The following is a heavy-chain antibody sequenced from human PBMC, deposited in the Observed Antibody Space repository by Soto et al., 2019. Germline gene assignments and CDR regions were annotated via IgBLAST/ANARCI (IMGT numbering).Heavy chain of an antibody. D-gene: IGHD3-3*02. J-gene: IGHJ4*02. CDR3: AARHFWSGPWTDTRLDY. V-gene: IGHV4-34*01. CDR2: INHSGGT. CDR1: GGSFTDYS. Sequence: SETLSLTCGVFGGSFTDYSWIWIRQSPGKGLEWSGEINHSGGTKYNPSLKSRVTISIDTSKNRLHLKLHSVTAADTAVYYCAARHFWSGPWTDTRLDYWGQGTLVTVSS.